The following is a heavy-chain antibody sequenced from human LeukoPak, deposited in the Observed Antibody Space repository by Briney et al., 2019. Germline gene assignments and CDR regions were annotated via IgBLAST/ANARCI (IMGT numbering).Heavy chain of an antibody. CDR1: GYSFTSYS. CDR2: IYPGDSDT. V-gene: IGHV5-51*01. Sequence: GESLKISCKGSGYSFTSYSIGWVRQMPGKGLEWMGIIYPGDSDTRYSPSFQGQVTISADKSISTAYLQWSSLKASDTAMYYCARQRKTYYYGSGSYTSNWFDPWGQGTLVTVSS. CDR3: ARQRKTYYYGSGSYTSNWFDP. J-gene: IGHJ5*02. D-gene: IGHD3-10*01.